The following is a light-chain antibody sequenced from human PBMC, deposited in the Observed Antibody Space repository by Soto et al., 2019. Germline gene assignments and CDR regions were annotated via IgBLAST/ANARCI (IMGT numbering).Light chain of an antibody. CDR1: QGIGDT. J-gene: IGKJ4*01. CDR3: QQYGRSPKLT. CDR2: GAA. Sequence: EVVMRQSPATLSVSPGEGATLSCRASQGIGDTLAWYQQKPGQAPRLLMYGAASRAAGIPDRFSGSGSGADYTLTISRLEPEDFAVYYCQQYGRSPKLTFGGGTKVDIK. V-gene: IGKV3-20*01.